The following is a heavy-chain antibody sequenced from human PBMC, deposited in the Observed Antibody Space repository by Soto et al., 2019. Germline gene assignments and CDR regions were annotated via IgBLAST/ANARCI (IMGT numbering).Heavy chain of an antibody. Sequence: SETLSLTCTVSGGSIRESGLYWGWIRQSPGKGLEWIGSIFFSGRTHYNPSLKSRVTISVDKSKNQFSLKLSSVTAADTAVYYCATYYGSGAFDYWGQGTLVTVSS. CDR2: IFFSGRT. CDR1: GGSIRESGLY. V-gene: IGHV4-39*07. D-gene: IGHD3-10*01. J-gene: IGHJ4*02. CDR3: ATYYGSGAFDY.